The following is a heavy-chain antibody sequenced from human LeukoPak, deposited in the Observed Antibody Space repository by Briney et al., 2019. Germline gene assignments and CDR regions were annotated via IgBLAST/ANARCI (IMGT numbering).Heavy chain of an antibody. D-gene: IGHD3-22*01. J-gene: IGHJ4*02. CDR1: GFTVSSNY. CDR2: ISSSSSDI. Sequence: GGSLRLSCAASGFTVSSNYMSWVRQAPGKGLEWVSSISSSSSDIYYADSVKGRFTISRDNAKNSLYLQMNSLRAEDTAVYYCARGGYDRSGYSFDYWGQGNLVTVSS. V-gene: IGHV3-21*01. CDR3: ARGGYDRSGYSFDY.